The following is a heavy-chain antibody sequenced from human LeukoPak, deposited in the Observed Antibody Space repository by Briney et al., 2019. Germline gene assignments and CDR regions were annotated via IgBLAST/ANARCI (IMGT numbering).Heavy chain of an antibody. D-gene: IGHD5-18*01. CDR3: ARDRVQLWLSFDY. J-gene: IGHJ4*02. CDR1: GGTFSSYA. V-gene: IGHV1-69*13. Sequence: ASVKVSCKASGGTFSSYAISWVRQAPGQGLEWMGGIIPIFGTANYAQKFQGRVTITADESTSTAYMELSSLRSEDTAVYYCARDRVQLWLSFDYWGQGTLVTVSP. CDR2: IIPIFGTA.